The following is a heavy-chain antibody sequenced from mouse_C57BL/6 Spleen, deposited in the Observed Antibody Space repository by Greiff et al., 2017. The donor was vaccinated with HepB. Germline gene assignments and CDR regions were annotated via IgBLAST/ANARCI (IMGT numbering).Heavy chain of an antibody. V-gene: IGHV2-5*01. CDR2: IWRGGST. J-gene: IGHJ4*01. CDR3: VSYGYDEGAYYYAMDY. CDR1: GFSLTSYG. D-gene: IGHD2-2*01. Sequence: VQLQQSGPGLVQPSQSLSITCTVSGFSLTSYGVHWVRQSPGKGLEWLGVIWRGGSTDYNAAFMSRLSITKDNSKSQVFFKMNSLQADDTAIYYFVSYGYDEGAYYYAMDYCGQGTSVTVSS.